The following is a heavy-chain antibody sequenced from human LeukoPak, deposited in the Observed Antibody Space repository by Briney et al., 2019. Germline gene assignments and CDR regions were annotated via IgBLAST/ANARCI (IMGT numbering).Heavy chain of an antibody. CDR2: MNSDGSSI. CDR1: GFTFSGYW. J-gene: IGHJ4*02. CDR3: VTDLSAHSSGCYQNY. V-gene: IGHV3-74*01. Sequence: GGSLRLSCVASGFTFSGYWMHWVRQAPGEGLVWVSRMNSDGSSISYADAVTGRFTVSRENAKNTLWLQMNSLRAEDTAIYYCVTDLSAHSSGCYQNYGGEGILVTVSS. D-gene: IGHD6-19*01.